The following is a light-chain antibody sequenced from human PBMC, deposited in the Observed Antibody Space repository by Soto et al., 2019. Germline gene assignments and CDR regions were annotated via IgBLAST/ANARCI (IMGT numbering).Light chain of an antibody. CDR3: QQLNSYPLT. CDR2: DAS. J-gene: IGKJ4*01. CDR1: QSISDT. V-gene: IGKV3D-15*01. Sequence: EIVLTQSPGTLSLSQGGRNTLSPTASQSISDTLAWYQQKPGQAPRLLIYDASYRATGIPARFSGSGSGTDFTLTISSLQPEDFATDYCQQLNSYPLTFGGGTKVDIK.